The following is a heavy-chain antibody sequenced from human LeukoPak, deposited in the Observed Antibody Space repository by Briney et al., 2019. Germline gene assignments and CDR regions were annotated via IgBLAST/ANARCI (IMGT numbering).Heavy chain of an antibody. CDR2: IYYSGST. J-gene: IGHJ3*02. Sequence: SETLSLTCTVSGGSISSSSYYWGWIRQPPGKGLEWIGSIYYSGSTYYNPSLKSRVTISVDTSKNQFSLKLSSVTAADTAVYYCARSNYDILTALQVAFDIWGQGTMVTVSS. CDR3: ARSNYDILTALQVAFDI. D-gene: IGHD3-9*01. CDR1: GGSISSSSYY. V-gene: IGHV4-39*07.